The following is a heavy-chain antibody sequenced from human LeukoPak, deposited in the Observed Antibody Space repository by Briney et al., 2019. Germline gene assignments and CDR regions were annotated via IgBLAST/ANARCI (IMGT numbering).Heavy chain of an antibody. D-gene: IGHD4-17*01. CDR1: DGSISSYY. V-gene: IGHV4-59*01. CDR3: AREGIPTGDFDY. CDR2: IYYSGGT. Sequence: SETLSLTCTVSDGSISSYYWSWIRQPPGKGLEWIGYIYYSGGTTYNSSLKSRVTISVDTSKNQFSLKLSSVTAADTAVYYCAREGIPTGDFDYWGQGTLVTVSS. J-gene: IGHJ4*02.